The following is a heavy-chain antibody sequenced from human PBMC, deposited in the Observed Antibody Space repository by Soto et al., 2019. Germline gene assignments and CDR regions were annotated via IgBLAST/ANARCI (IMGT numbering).Heavy chain of an antibody. J-gene: IGHJ6*02. CDR2: ISAYNGNT. CDR3: ARDWYSSSWSDNYYYYGMDV. V-gene: IGHV1-18*01. CDR1: GYTFTSYG. Sequence: GASVKVSCKASGYTFTSYGISSVRQAPGQGLEWMGWISAYNGNTNYAQKLQGRVTMTTDTSTSTAYMELRSLRSDDTAVYYCARDWYSSSWSDNYYYYGMDVWGQGTTVNVSS. D-gene: IGHD6-13*01.